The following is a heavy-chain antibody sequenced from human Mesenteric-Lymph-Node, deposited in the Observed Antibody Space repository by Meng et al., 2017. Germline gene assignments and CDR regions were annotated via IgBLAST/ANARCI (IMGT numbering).Heavy chain of an antibody. CDR3: TSLRREQQQVLRNC. CDR1: GVSITSYY. Sequence: ETLSLTCTVSGVSITSYYWNWIRQPAGKGLEWVGRIGRKADSYATAYAASVKGRFTVSREDSKNTAYLQMDSLETEDTAVYYCTSLRREQQQVLRNCWGQGTLVTVSS. V-gene: IGHV3-73*01. J-gene: IGHJ4*02. D-gene: IGHD6-13*01. CDR2: IGRKADSYAT.